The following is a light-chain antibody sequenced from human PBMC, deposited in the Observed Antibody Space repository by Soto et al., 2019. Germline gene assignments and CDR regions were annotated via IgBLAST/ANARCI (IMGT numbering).Light chain of an antibody. J-gene: IGKJ4*01. CDR2: KAS. V-gene: IGKV1-5*03. Sequence: DIQMTQSPSTLSASVGDRVTITCRASQSISSWLAWYQQKPGKAPKLLIYKASSLVSGVPSRFSGSGDRTQFTLTISSQHSDDFATYFGQQYNSYPPLILGGGTKVEIK. CDR1: QSISSW. CDR3: QQYNSYPPLI.